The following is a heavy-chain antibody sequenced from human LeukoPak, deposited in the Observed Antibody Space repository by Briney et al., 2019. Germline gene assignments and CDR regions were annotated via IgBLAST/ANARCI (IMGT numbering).Heavy chain of an antibody. CDR3: ARDEGGQIQYYFDY. CDR2: ISSIGITI. CDR1: GFTFSSYS. D-gene: IGHD3-16*01. Sequence: GGSLRLSCAASGFTFSSYSMNWVRQAPGKGLEWVSYISSIGITIYYADSVKGRFTISRDNSKNTLYLQMNSLRAEDTAVYYCARDEGGQIQYYFDYWGQGTLVTVSS. J-gene: IGHJ4*02. V-gene: IGHV3-48*01.